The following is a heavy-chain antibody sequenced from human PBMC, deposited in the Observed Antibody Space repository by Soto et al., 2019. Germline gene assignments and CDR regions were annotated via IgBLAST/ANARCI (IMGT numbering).Heavy chain of an antibody. CDR3: ARGGKQYYYGSGKFCWFDP. CDR2: IIPIFGTA. V-gene: IGHV1-69*13. D-gene: IGHD3-10*01. Sequence: SVKVSCKASGGTFSSYAISWVRQAPGQGLEWMGGIIPIFGTANYAQKFQGRVTITADESTSTAYMELSSLRSEDTAVYYCARGGKQYYYGSGKFCWFDPWGQGTLVTVSS. J-gene: IGHJ5*02. CDR1: GGTFSSYA.